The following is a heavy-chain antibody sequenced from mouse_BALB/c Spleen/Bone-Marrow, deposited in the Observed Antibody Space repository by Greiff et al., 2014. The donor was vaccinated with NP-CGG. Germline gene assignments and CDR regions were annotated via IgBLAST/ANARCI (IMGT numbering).Heavy chain of an antibody. CDR1: GFDFSTFW. J-gene: IGHJ3*01. CDR2: INPDRRTI. Sequence: VQLKDSGGGLVQPGGSLKLSCAASGFDFSTFWMSWVRQAPGKGLEWIGEINPDRRTINYSPSLKDKFVISRDNAKNTLYLLMSKVRSEDTALYYCARLHYYGYGAYWGQGTLVTVSA. D-gene: IGHD1-2*01. V-gene: IGHV4-1*02. CDR3: ARLHYYGYGAY.